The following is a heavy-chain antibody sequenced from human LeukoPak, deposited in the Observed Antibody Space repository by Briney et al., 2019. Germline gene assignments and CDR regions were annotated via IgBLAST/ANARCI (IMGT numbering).Heavy chain of an antibody. J-gene: IGHJ4*02. V-gene: IGHV3-30*18. CDR3: AKDRGLDY. D-gene: IGHD3-10*01. Sequence: PGGSLRLSCAASGFTFSSYGMHWVRQAPGKGLEWVAVISYDGSNKYYADSVKGRFTISRDNSKNTLYLQMNSLRAEDTAVYDCAKDRGLDYWGQGTLVTVSS. CDR1: GFTFSSYG. CDR2: ISYDGSNK.